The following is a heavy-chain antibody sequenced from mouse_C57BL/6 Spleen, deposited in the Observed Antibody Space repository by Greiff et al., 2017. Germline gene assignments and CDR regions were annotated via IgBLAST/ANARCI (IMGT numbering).Heavy chain of an antibody. CDR1: GFSLTSYG. CDR3: AKSGGSPLYWYIDV. J-gene: IGHJ1*03. Sequence: VQLKESGPGLVAPSQSLSITCTVPGFSLTSYGVSWVRQPPGKGLEWLGVIWGDGSTNYHSALISRLSISKNNTKSQVFLKLNSLHTDDTATYYCAKSGGSPLYWYIDVWGTGTTVTVSS. CDR2: IWGDGST. V-gene: IGHV2-3*01. D-gene: IGHD1-1*01.